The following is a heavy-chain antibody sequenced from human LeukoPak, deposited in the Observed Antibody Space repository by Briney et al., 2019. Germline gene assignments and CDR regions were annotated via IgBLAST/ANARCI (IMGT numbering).Heavy chain of an antibody. V-gene: IGHV3-23*01. Sequence: PGGTLRLSCAGSGFTFSSYGMSWVRQAPGKGLEWVSAISGSGGSTYYADSVKGRFTISRDNAKNSLYLQMNSLRAEDTAVYYCARDVVRGSGGDVWGKGTTVTISS. CDR2: ISGSGGST. J-gene: IGHJ6*04. CDR1: GFTFSSYG. CDR3: ARDVVRGSGGDV. D-gene: IGHD3-10*01.